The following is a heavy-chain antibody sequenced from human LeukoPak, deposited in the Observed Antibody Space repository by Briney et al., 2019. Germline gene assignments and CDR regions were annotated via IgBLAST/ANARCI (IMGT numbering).Heavy chain of an antibody. CDR1: GFTFSSYY. CDR3: AKDPYRASSGLVDY. CDR2: IGSSSTHI. D-gene: IGHD5-12*01. J-gene: IGHJ4*02. Sequence: GRSLRLSCEASGFTFSSYYMNWVRQAPGRGLEWVSSIGSSSTHIYYADSVKGRFTISRDNAKNSLYLQMNSLRAEGTAVYYCAKDPYRASSGLVDYWGQGTLVTVSS. V-gene: IGHV3-21*04.